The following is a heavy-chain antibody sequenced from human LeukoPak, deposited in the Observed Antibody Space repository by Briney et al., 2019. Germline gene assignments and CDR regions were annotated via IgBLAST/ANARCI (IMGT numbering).Heavy chain of an antibody. V-gene: IGHV4-38-2*01. CDR3: ARGELTTVTMGAFDI. Sequence: SETLSLTCAVSGYSISSGYYWGWIRQPPGKGLEWIGSIYHSGSTYYNPSLKSRVTISVDTSKNQFSLKLSSVTAADTAVYYCARGELTTVTMGAFDIWGQGTMVTVSS. CDR2: IYHSGST. D-gene: IGHD4-17*01. J-gene: IGHJ3*02. CDR1: GYSISSGYY.